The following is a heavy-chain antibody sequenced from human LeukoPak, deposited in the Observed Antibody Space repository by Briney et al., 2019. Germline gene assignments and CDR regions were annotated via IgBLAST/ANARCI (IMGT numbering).Heavy chain of an antibody. CDR3: ARDHPDCSADSCYS. CDR1: GYTFICYY. V-gene: IGHV1-2*06. CDR2: INPNIGET. Sequence: ASVKVSCKASGYTFICYYIHWVRQAPGQGLEWMGRINPNIGETDYAQKFQGRGTMTRDTSISTAYMELSGLTSDDTAVYYCARDHPDCSADSCYSWGQGTLVTVSS. J-gene: IGHJ4*02. D-gene: IGHD2-15*01.